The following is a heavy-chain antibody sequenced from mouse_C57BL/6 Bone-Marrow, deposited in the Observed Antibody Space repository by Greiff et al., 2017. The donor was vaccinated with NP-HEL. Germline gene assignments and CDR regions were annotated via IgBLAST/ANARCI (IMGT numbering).Heavy chain of an antibody. V-gene: IGHV2-9-1*01. J-gene: IGHJ4*01. CDR2: IWTGGGT. CDR1: GFSLTSYA. D-gene: IGHD3-2*02. CDR3: ARKGVYSSGHYYYAMDY. Sequence: VKLVESGPGLVAPSQSLSITCTVSGFSLTSYAISWVRQPPGKGLEWLGVIWTGGGTNYNSALKSRLSISKDNSKSQVFLKMNSLQTDDTARYYCARKGVYSSGHYYYAMDYWGQGTSVTVSS.